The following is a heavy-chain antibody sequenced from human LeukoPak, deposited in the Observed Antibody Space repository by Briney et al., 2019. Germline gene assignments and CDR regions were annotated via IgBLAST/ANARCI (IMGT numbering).Heavy chain of an antibody. J-gene: IGHJ4*02. Sequence: GGSLRLSCAASGFTFSSYAMSWVRQAPGKGLEWVSVIYSGGSTYYADSVKGRFTISRDNSKNTLYLQMNSLRAEDTAVYYCATIVGGYFDYWGQGTLVTVSS. CDR3: ATIVGGYFDY. CDR1: GFTFSSYA. D-gene: IGHD1-26*01. V-gene: IGHV3-66*01. CDR2: IYSGGST.